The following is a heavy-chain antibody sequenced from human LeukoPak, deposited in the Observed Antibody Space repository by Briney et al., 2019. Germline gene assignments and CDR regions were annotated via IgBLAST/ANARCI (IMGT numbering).Heavy chain of an antibody. CDR1: GFTLRKFD. CDR3: VRDQTIDSRPGPSDPFDV. V-gene: IGHV3-13*01. CDR2: MGTLADT. D-gene: IGHD6-6*01. Sequence: GGSLRLSCAASGFTLRKFDMHWVRQISGGGLEWVSAMGTLADTFYSDSAKGRFTISRNNGRNSLYLQMNNLRADDTAVYYCVRDQTIDSRPGPSDPFDVWGQGTIVIVSS. J-gene: IGHJ3*01.